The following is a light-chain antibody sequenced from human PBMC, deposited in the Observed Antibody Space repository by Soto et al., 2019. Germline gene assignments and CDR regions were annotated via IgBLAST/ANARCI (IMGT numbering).Light chain of an antibody. CDR1: QSVSSY. V-gene: IGKV3-11*01. CDR2: DAS. Sequence: EIVLTQSPATLSLSPGERAPLSCRARQSVSSYLAWYQQKPGQAPRLLIYDASNRATGIPARFSGSGSGTDFTLTISSLEPEDFAVYYCQQRSNWPITFGQGTRLEI. CDR3: QQRSNWPIT. J-gene: IGKJ5*01.